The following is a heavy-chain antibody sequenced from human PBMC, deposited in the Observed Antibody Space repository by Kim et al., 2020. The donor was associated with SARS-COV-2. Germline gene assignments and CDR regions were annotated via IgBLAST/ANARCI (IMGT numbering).Heavy chain of an antibody. Sequence: SETLSLTCTVSGGSISSSSYYWGWIRQPPGKGLEWIGSIYYSGSTYYNPSLKSRVTISVDTSKNQFSLKLSSVTAADTAVYYCARSYFDWWQIGKYYFDYWGQGTLVTVSS. J-gene: IGHJ4*02. D-gene: IGHD3-9*01. CDR2: IYYSGST. V-gene: IGHV4-39*01. CDR3: ARSYFDWWQIGKYYFDY. CDR1: GGSISSSSYY.